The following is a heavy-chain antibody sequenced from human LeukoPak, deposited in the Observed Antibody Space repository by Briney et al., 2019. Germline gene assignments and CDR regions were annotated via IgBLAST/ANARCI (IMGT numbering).Heavy chain of an antibody. CDR3: ARSAYFGSAFDY. CDR1: GGSISSHY. D-gene: IGHD3-10*01. V-gene: IGHV4-59*11. J-gene: IGHJ4*02. CDR2: IHYIGTT. Sequence: PSETLSPTCTVSGGSISSHYWSWIRQPPGKGLEWIGYIHYIGTTNYNPSLKSRVTISVDTSKNQFSLKLISVTAADTAVYYCARSAYFGSAFDYWGQGNLVTVSS.